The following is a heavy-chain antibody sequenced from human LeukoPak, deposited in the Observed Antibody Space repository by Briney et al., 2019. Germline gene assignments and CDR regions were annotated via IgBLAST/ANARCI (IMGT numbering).Heavy chain of an antibody. J-gene: IGHJ4*02. Sequence: SETLSLTCTVSGGSISSSSYYWGWIRQPPGKGLEWIGSIYYSGSTYYNPSLKSRVTISVDTSKNQFSLKLSSVTAADTAVYYCARVGTYYYGSGSYLNFDYWGQGTLVTVSS. CDR2: IYYSGST. D-gene: IGHD3-10*01. V-gene: IGHV4-39*07. CDR1: GGSISSSSYY. CDR3: ARVGTYYYGSGSYLNFDY.